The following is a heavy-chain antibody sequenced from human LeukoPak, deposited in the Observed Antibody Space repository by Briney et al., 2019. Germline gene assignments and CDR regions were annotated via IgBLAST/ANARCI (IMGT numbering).Heavy chain of an antibody. CDR3: AIPGSAHYPAPFDF. Sequence: PGGSLRLSCAVSGFTVSSKYMSWVRQAPGKGLEWLSALSGRGRDTFYADSVKGRFTISRDESKNTLYLQMNSLRAEDTAVYYCAIPGSAHYPAPFDFWGQGILVTVSS. CDR1: GFTVSSKY. CDR2: LSGRGRDT. J-gene: IGHJ4*02. D-gene: IGHD3-22*01. V-gene: IGHV3-23*01.